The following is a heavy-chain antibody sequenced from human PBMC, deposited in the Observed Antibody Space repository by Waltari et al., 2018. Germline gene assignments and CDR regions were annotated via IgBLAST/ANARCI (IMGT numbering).Heavy chain of an antibody. Sequence: QVQLQESGPGLVKPSETLSLTCTVSGYSISSGYYWGWIRQPPGKGLEWIGSIYHSGSTYYDPSLKSRVTISVDTSKNQFSLKLSSVTAADTAVYYCARDSVTTVTPDPWGQGTLVTVSS. CDR3: ARDSVTTVTPDP. CDR2: IYHSGST. J-gene: IGHJ5*02. V-gene: IGHV4-38-2*02. D-gene: IGHD4-17*01. CDR1: GYSISSGYY.